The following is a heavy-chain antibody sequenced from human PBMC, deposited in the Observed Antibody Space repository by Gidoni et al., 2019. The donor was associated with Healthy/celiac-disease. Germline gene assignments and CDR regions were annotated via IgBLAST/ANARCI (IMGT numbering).Heavy chain of an antibody. CDR3: ARGGDYDSSGRNDY. D-gene: IGHD3-22*01. V-gene: IGHV4-34*01. CDR1: GGSFSGYY. Sequence: QVQLQQWGAGLLKPSETLSLTCAVYGGSFSGYYWSWIRQPPGKGLEWIGEINHSGRTHYNPSLKSRVTISVDTSKNQFSLKLSSVTAADTAVYYCARGGDYDSSGRNDYWGQGTLVTVSS. J-gene: IGHJ4*02. CDR2: INHSGRT.